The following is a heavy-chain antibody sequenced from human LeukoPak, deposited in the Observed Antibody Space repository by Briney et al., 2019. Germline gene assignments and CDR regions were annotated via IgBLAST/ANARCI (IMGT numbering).Heavy chain of an antibody. D-gene: IGHD3-22*01. CDR2: ISAYNGNT. V-gene: IGHV1-18*01. CDR3: ARDGPPYYYDSSGRPRDY. CDR1: GYTFTSYG. J-gene: IGHJ4*02. Sequence: ASVKVSCKASGYTFTSYGISWVRQAPGQGLEWMGWISAYNGNTNYAQKLQGRVTMTTDTSTSTAYMELRSLRSDDTAVYYCARDGPPYYYDSSGRPRDYWGQGTLVTVSS.